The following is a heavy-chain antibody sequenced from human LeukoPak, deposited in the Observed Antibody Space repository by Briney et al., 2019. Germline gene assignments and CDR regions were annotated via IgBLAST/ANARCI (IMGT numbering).Heavy chain of an antibody. D-gene: IGHD3-10*01. CDR2: IYYKGNT. CDR3: ARHPMVRGVYYYYYMDV. J-gene: IGHJ6*03. CDR1: GGSISSRSYF. Sequence: SETLSLTCTVSGGSISSRSYFWGWIRQPPGKGLEWIGSIYYKGNTYFNPSLKSRVTISEDTSKNQFSLKLSSVTAADTAVYYCARHPMVRGVYYYYYMDVWGKGTTVTVSS. V-gene: IGHV4-39*01.